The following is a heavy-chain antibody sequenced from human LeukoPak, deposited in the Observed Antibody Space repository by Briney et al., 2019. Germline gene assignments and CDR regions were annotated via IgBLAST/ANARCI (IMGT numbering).Heavy chain of an antibody. CDR1: GFTFSSYA. V-gene: IGHV3-23*01. J-gene: IGHJ3*02. D-gene: IGHD4-17*01. CDR3: AKGGRSWAFVI. Sequence: GGSLRLSCAASGFTFSSYAMSWVGQAPGKGLEWVSDISGSGGSTYYADSVKGRFTISRDNSKNTLYLQMNSLRAEDTAVYYCAKGGRSWAFVIWGQGTMVTVSS. CDR2: ISGSGGST.